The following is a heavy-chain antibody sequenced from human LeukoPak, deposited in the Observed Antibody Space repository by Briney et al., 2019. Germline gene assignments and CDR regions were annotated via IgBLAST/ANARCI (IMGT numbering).Heavy chain of an antibody. Sequence: SETLSLTCTVSGGSISGSSYFWGWIRQPPGKGLEGIGSVYYGGSTNYNPSLKSRVTISIDTYKSQFSLKVSSVTAADTAVYYCARHGTTGTNLNWFDPWGQGTLVSVSS. CDR2: VYYGGST. J-gene: IGHJ5*02. V-gene: IGHV4-39*07. CDR3: ARHGTTGTNLNWFDP. CDR1: GGSISGSSYF. D-gene: IGHD1-1*01.